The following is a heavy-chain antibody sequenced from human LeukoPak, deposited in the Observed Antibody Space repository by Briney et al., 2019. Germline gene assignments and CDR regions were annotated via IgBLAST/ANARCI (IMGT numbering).Heavy chain of an antibody. CDR1: GGTFSSYA. Sequence: ASVKVSCKASGGTFSSYAISWVRQAPGQGLEWMGGIIPIFGTANYAQKFQGRVTITADESTSTAYMELSSLRSEDTAVYYCVRDYDISGPQKNFFDYWGQGTLVTASS. CDR2: IIPIFGTA. J-gene: IGHJ4*02. CDR3: VRDYDISGPQKNFFDY. V-gene: IGHV1-69*13. D-gene: IGHD3-22*01.